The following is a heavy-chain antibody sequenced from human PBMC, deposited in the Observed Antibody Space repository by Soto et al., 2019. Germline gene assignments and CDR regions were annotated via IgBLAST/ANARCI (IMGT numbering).Heavy chain of an antibody. CDR1: GGTFSSYA. V-gene: IGHV1-69*13. CDR2: IIPIFGTA. J-gene: IGHJ6*02. CDR3: AINHTPTHSVSSGYSRCCYYGRGV. Sequence: SVKVSCKASGGTFSSYAISWVRQAPGQGLEWMGGIIPIFGTANYAQKFQGRVTITADESTSTAYMELSSLRSEDTAVYYCAINHTPTHSVSSGYSRCCYYGRGVWGQGHRVAVYS. D-gene: IGHD3-22*01.